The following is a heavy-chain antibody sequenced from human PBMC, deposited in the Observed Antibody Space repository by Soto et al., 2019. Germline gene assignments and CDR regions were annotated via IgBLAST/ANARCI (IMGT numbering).Heavy chain of an antibody. Sequence: SETLSLTCAVSGGSVNTDYWWSWVRQPPGKGLEWIGEVHHSGTTNYIQSLTSRLTMSVDKSGNQVSLELISVAPADTAVLYCARGVSYRWVYWGQGTMGTVSS. CDR1: GGSVNTDYW. CDR3: ARGVSYRWVY. D-gene: IGHD3-16*02. J-gene: IGHJ4*02. CDR2: VHHSGTT. V-gene: IGHV4-4*02.